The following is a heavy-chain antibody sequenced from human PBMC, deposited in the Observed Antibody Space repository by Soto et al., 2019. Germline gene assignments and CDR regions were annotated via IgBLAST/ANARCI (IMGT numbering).Heavy chain of an antibody. CDR1: GYSFTSYW. Sequence: PGESLKISCKGSGYSFTSYWIGWVRQMPGKGLEWMGIIYPGDSDTRYSPSFQGQVTISADASISTAYLQWHSLKASDTATYYCTRRRVLRFLQWRPYGLDVWGQGTTVTVSS. CDR2: IYPGDSDT. D-gene: IGHD3-3*01. V-gene: IGHV5-51*01. J-gene: IGHJ6*02. CDR3: TRRRVLRFLQWRPYGLDV.